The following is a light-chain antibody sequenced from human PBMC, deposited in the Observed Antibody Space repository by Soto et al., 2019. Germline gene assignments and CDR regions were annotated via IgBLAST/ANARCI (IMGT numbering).Light chain of an antibody. J-gene: IGLJ2*01. V-gene: IGLV2-14*01. CDR1: SSDVGGYNY. CDR2: DVS. CDR3: SSYTISSTLVV. Sequence: QSALTQPASVSGSPGQSITISCTGTSSDVGGYNYVSWYQQHPGKAPKLMIYDVSSRPSGVSNRFSGSKSGNTASLTISGLQAEDEADYYCSSYTISSTLVVFGGGTKVTVL.